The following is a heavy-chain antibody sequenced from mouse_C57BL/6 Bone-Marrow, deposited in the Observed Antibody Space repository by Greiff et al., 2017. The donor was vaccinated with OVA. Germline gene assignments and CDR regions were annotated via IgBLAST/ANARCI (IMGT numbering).Heavy chain of an antibody. CDR1: GYTFTSYT. Sequence: QVQLKQSGAELARPGASVKMSCKASGYTFTSYTMHWVKQRPGQGLEWIGYINPSSGYTKYNQKFKDKATLTADKSSSTAYMQLSSLTSEDSAVYYCARDGYDVRFAYWGQGTLVTVSA. CDR2: INPSSGYT. D-gene: IGHD2-2*01. V-gene: IGHV1-4*01. J-gene: IGHJ3*01. CDR3: ARDGYDVRFAY.